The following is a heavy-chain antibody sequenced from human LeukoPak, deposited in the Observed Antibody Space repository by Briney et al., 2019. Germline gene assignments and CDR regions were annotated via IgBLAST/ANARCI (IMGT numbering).Heavy chain of an antibody. V-gene: IGHV4-30-2*01. CDR3: ACGSYFDY. CDR2: IYHSGST. Sequence: SETLSLTCAVSGGSISSGGYSWSWLRQPPGKGLEWIGYIYHSGSTYYNPSLKSRVTISVDRSKNQFSLKLSSVTAADTAVYYCACGSYFDYWGQGTLVTVSS. CDR1: GGSISSGGYS. J-gene: IGHJ4*02. D-gene: IGHD1-26*01.